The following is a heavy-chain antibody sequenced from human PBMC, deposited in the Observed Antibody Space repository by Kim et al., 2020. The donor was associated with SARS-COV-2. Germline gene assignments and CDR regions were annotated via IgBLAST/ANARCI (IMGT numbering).Heavy chain of an antibody. V-gene: IGHV3-23*01. CDR3: AKGSSWDAYYYGMDV. Sequence: SGKGRFTTYRDNSKNTLYLQMNSLRAEDTAVYYCAKGSSWDAYYYGMDVWGQGTTVTVSS. D-gene: IGHD6-13*01. J-gene: IGHJ6*02.